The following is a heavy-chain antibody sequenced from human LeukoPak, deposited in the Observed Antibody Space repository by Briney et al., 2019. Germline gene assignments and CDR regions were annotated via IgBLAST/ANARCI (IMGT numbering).Heavy chain of an antibody. V-gene: IGHV4-39*07. Sequence: ETLSLTCTVSGGSISSSSYYWGWIRQPPGKGLEWVGSIYYSGSTYYNPSLKSRVTISVDTSKNQFSLKLSSVTAADTAVYYCARGYIVASDFDYWGQGTLVTVSS. J-gene: IGHJ4*02. CDR2: IYYSGST. D-gene: IGHD5-12*01. CDR1: GGSISSSSYY. CDR3: ARGYIVASDFDY.